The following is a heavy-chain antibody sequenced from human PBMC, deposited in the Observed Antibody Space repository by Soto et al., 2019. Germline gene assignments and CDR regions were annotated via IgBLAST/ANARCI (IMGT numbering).Heavy chain of an antibody. CDR2: ISAYNGNT. CDR3: ARVRITGTAQYYYYGMDV. V-gene: IGHV1-18*01. J-gene: IGHJ6*02. CDR1: GYTFTSYG. D-gene: IGHD1-7*01. Sequence: QVQLVQSGAEVKKPGASVKVSCKASGYTFTSYGISWVRQAPGQGLEWMGWISAYNGNTNYAQKLQGRVTMTTDTXTXTXFMELRSLRSDDTAVYYCARVRITGTAQYYYYGMDVWGQGTTVTVSS.